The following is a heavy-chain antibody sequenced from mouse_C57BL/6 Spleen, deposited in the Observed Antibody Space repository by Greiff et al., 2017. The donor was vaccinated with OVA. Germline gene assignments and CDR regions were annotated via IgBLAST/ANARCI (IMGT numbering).Heavy chain of an antibody. CDR1: GYAFSSSW. Sequence: QVQLQQSGPELVKPGASVKISCKASGYAFSSSWMNWVKQRPGKGLEWIGRIYPGDGDTNYNGKFKGKATLTADKSSSTAYMQLSSLTSEDSAVYFCARGATAQATFDYWGQGTTLTVSS. CDR2: IYPGDGDT. V-gene: IGHV1-82*01. J-gene: IGHJ2*01. CDR3: ARGATAQATFDY. D-gene: IGHD3-2*02.